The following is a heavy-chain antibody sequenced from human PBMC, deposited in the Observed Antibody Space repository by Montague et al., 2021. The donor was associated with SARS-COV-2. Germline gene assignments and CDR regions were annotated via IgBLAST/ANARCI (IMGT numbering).Heavy chain of an antibody. CDR2: ISTTGSP. J-gene: IGHJ5*02. Sequence: TLSLTCTLSGDSISRTNLYWTWIRQPAGKGLEWIGRISTTGSPXYNPSLKSRVTLSLDTSKNPFSLSLSSVTAADTAMYYCTIEGHITTICSGCQRNGCDPWGQGTLVTVSS. V-gene: IGHV4-61*02. D-gene: IGHD2-2*01. CDR1: GDSISRTNLY. CDR3: TIEGHITTICSGCQRNGCDP.